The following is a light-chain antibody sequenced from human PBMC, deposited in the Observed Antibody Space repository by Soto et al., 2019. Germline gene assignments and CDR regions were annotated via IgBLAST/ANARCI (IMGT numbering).Light chain of an antibody. V-gene: IGKV3-11*01. Sequence: VLTQSPATLSSPPGARVTLSCRASQSIGIQLTWYQQRPGRAPRLLMYDATHRATGVPARFSASGFGTDFSRTISSLEPEDFAVYYCHHRDDRPPMYTFGQGNKLEIK. CDR2: DAT. CDR3: HHRDDRPPMYT. CDR1: QSIGIQ. J-gene: IGKJ2*01.